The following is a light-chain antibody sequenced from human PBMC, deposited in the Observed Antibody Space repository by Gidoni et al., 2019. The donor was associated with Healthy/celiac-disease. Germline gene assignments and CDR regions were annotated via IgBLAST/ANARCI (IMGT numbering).Light chain of an antibody. CDR1: QSISSY. V-gene: IGKV1-39*01. Sequence: IQMTQSPSSLSASVGDRVTITCRASQSISSYLTWYQHTPGKAPKLLIYAASSMQSGVTSRVSGSGSGTDFTLTISSLQAEDFATYYCQQSYSTPYTFGQGTKLEIK. CDR2: AAS. CDR3: QQSYSTPYT. J-gene: IGKJ2*01.